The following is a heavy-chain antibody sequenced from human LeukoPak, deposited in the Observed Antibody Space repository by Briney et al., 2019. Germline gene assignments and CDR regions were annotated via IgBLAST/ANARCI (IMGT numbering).Heavy chain of an antibody. J-gene: IGHJ5*02. Sequence: GGSLRLSCAASGFTFSSYSMNWVRQAPGKGLEWVSSISSSSSYIYYAGSVKGRFTISRDNAKNSLYLQMNSLRAEDTAVYYCARDSGTQYNNWFDPWGQGTLVTVSS. CDR3: ARDSGTQYNNWFDP. CDR2: ISSSSSYI. CDR1: GFTFSSYS. V-gene: IGHV3-21*01. D-gene: IGHD4-11*01.